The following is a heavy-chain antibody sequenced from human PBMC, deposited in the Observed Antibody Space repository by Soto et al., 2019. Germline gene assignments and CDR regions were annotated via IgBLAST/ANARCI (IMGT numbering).Heavy chain of an antibody. CDR3: ARDPRYCSGGNCYSAEEDLYYYYMDV. J-gene: IGHJ6*03. Sequence: QVQLVESGGGLVKPGGSLRLSCAASGFTFSDYYMSWIRQAPGKGLEWVSYISSGGSPIYYTDSVKGRFTISRDNAENSLYLQMNSLRAEDTAVYYCARDPRYCSGGNCYSAEEDLYYYYMDVWGKGTTVTVSS. CDR1: GFTFSDYY. V-gene: IGHV3-11*01. CDR2: ISSGGSPI. D-gene: IGHD2-15*01.